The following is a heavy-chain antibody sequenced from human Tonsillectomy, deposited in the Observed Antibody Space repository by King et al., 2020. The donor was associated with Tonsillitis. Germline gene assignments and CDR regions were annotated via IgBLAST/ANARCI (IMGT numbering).Heavy chain of an antibody. J-gene: IGHJ4*02. CDR2: ISTTSSTM. CDR1: GFTFSSNS. D-gene: IGHD6-19*01. CDR3: ARDVSAWSGYYFDY. V-gene: IGHV3-48*04. Sequence: VQLVESVGGLVQPGGSLRLSCAASGFTFSSNSINWVRQAPGKGLEWVSYISTTSSTMYYADSVRGRFTISRDNAKNSLYLQMNSLRAEDTAVYYCARDVSAWSGYYFDYWGQGILVTVSS.